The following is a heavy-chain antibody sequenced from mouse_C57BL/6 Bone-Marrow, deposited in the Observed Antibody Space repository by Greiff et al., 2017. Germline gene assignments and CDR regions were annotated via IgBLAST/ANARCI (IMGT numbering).Heavy chain of an antibody. CDR2: INPTTGGT. Sequence: VQLQQSGPELVKPGASVKISCKASGYSFTGYYMNWVKQSPEKSLEWIGEINPTTGGTTYNQKFKAKATLTVDKSSSTAYMQLKGLTSEDSAVYYCALDSYWGQGTLVTVSA. CDR3: ALDSY. CDR1: GYSFTGYY. V-gene: IGHV1-42*01. J-gene: IGHJ3*01.